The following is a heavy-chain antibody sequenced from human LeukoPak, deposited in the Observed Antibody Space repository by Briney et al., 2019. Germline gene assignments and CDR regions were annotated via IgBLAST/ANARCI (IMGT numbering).Heavy chain of an antibody. V-gene: IGHV4-34*01. Sequence: SETLSLTCAVYGGSFSGYYWGWIRQPPGKGLEWIGGIYHSGSVYFNPSLKSRVTISVDTSNNQFSLKLSSVTAADTAVYYCASTITVTTDYWGQGTLVTVSS. J-gene: IGHJ4*02. CDR3: ASTITVTTDY. CDR1: GGSFSGYY. CDR2: IYHSGSV. D-gene: IGHD4-17*01.